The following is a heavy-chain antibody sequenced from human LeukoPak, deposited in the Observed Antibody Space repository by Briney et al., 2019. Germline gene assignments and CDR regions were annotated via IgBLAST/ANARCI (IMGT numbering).Heavy chain of an antibody. J-gene: IGHJ4*02. CDR2: IYYSGST. CDR1: GGSISSSSYY. D-gene: IGHD1-26*01. V-gene: IGHV4-39*07. CDR3: ARGWDGTRGAKGPPDY. Sequence: SETLSLTCTVSGGSISSSSYYWGWIRQPPGKGLEWIGSIYYSGSTYYNPSLKSRVTISVDTSKNQFSLKLSSVTAADTAVYYCARGWDGTRGAKGPPDYWGQGTLVTVSS.